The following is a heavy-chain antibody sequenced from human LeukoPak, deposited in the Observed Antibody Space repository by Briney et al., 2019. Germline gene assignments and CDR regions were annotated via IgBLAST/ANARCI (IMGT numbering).Heavy chain of an antibody. J-gene: IGHJ4*02. D-gene: IGHD5-12*01. Sequence: PGGSLRLSCAASGFTVSSNYMSWVRQAPGKGLEWVSVIYSGGSTHYADSVKGRFTISRDNSKNTLYLLMNSLRAEDTAVYYCARGAWDGYGDYWGQGTLVTVSS. V-gene: IGHV3-53*01. CDR3: ARGAWDGYGDY. CDR1: GFTVSSNY. CDR2: IYSGGST.